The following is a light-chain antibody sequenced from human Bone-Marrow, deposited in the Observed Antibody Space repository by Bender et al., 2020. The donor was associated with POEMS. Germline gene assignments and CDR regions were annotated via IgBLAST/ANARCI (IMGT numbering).Light chain of an antibody. Sequence: QSVLTQPASVSGSPGQSITISCTGTSSDIGGYKYVSWYQQHPGKAPKLMIYEVTSRPSGVSGRFSGSRSGNTASLIISGLRAEDEADYYCSSYGGSGSLLFGGGTKLTVL. J-gene: IGLJ3*02. CDR3: SSYGGSGSLL. CDR1: SSDIGGYKY. CDR2: EVT. V-gene: IGLV2-14*01.